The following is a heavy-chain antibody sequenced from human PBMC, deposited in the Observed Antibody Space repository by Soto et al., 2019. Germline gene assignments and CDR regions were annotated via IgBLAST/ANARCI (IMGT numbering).Heavy chain of an antibody. Sequence: GGSLRLSCAASGFTFSSYGMHWVRPAPGKGLEWVAVISYDGSNKYYADSVKGRFTISRDNSKNTLYLQMNSLRAEDTAVYYCAKDLLHQWLVPGPFDYWGQGTLVTVSS. J-gene: IGHJ4*02. V-gene: IGHV3-30*18. CDR3: AKDLLHQWLVPGPFDY. D-gene: IGHD6-19*01. CDR1: GFTFSSYG. CDR2: ISYDGSNK.